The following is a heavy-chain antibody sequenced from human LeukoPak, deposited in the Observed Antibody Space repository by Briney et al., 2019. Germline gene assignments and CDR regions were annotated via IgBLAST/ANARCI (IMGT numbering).Heavy chain of an antibody. D-gene: IGHD6-6*01. CDR2: RSIYNGNT. CDR3: ARGGPFPSSSSSREYYLDY. J-gene: IGHJ4*02. Sequence: ASVKVSCKASGYDFSNYGISWVRQAPGQGLEWRGWRSIYNGNTDYKLQGRVTMTTDTSTNRAYMEVRSLRSDDTAVYYCARGGPFPSSSSSREYYLDYWGQGTLVTVS. CDR1: GYDFSNYG. V-gene: IGHV1-18*01.